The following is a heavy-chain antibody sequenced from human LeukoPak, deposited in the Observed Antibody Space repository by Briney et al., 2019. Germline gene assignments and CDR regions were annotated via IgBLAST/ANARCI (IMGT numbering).Heavy chain of an antibody. J-gene: IGHJ6*03. Sequence: PSETLSLTCTVSGGSISSSPYYWGWIRQPPGKGLEWIGSIYYSGTTHYNPSLESRVTISVDTSKNQFSLKLSSVTAADTAVYYCAREPGTFDYPYMDVWGKGTTVTISS. V-gene: IGHV4-39*07. CDR1: GGSISSSPYY. CDR2: IYYSGTT. D-gene: IGHD3-16*01. CDR3: AREPGTFDYPYMDV.